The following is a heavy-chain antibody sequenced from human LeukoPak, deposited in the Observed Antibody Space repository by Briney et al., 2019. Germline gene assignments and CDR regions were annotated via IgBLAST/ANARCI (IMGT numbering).Heavy chain of an antibody. J-gene: IGHJ4*02. D-gene: IGHD1-26*01. V-gene: IGHV4-59*01. CDR3: ARDRGTTGYYYLDS. Sequence: PSETLSLTCSVSGGPITEYYWSWFRQLPGKGLEWIGYIYHTGSTNYSPSLESRVTLSVDASRNQFSLRLVSVTAADTAVYYCARDRGTTGYYYLDSWGQGILVTVSS. CDR1: GGPITEYY. CDR2: IYHTGST.